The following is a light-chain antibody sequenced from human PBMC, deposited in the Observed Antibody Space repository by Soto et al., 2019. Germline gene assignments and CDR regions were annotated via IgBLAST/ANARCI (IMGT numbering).Light chain of an antibody. Sequence: QSALTQPASVSGSPGQSITISCTGTSSDVGAYNYVSWYQQHPGRAPKLMIYEVSNRPSGVSSRFSGSKSGNTASLTISGLQAGDEADYYCNSHAGSGALWGFGRGTKLTVL. CDR3: NSHAGSGALWG. CDR1: SSDVGAYNY. J-gene: IGLJ3*02. V-gene: IGLV2-14*01. CDR2: EVS.